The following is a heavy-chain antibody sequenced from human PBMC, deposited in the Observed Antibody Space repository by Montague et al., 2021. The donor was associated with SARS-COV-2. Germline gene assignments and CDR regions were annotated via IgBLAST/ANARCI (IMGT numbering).Heavy chain of an antibody. CDR1: GDSVSIDVAT. Sequence: CAISGDSVSIDVATRNSDRHSPSIGLRWLGISYYRSKWYNDYAESVKSRITIDPDTSKHQFSLHLNSVTPEDTAVYYCARIPVGSKYYFDFWGQGTLVTVSS. CDR3: ARIPVGSKYYFDF. J-gene: IGHJ4*02. CDR2: SYYRSKWYN. D-gene: IGHD2-2*01. V-gene: IGHV6-1*01.